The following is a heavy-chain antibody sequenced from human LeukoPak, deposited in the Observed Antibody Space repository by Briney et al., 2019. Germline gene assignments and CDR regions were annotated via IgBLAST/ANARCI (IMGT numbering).Heavy chain of an antibody. CDR1: GFTFSSNG. D-gene: IGHD5-18*01. J-gene: IGHJ4*02. CDR3: AKHRSGYSYGFDY. CDR2: ISGGGVST. V-gene: IGHV3-23*01. Sequence: GGSLRLSCAASGFTFSSNGMSWVRQAPGMGLEWVSSISGGGVSTYYGDSVRGRFTISRDNSESTLYLQMSSLRAEDTAVYYCAKHRSGYSYGFDYWGQGTLVSVSS.